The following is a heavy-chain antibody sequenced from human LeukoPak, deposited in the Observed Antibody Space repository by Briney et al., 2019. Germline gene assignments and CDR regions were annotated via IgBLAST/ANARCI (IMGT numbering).Heavy chain of an antibody. D-gene: IGHD3-10*01. CDR2: INSDGSST. CDR3: ARAHGGYYYYMDV. CDR1: GFTFSSYW. J-gene: IGHJ6*03. V-gene: IGHV3-74*01. Sequence: GGSLRLSCAASGFTFSSYWMHWVRQAPGKGLVWVSRINSDGSSTSYADSVKGRFTISRDNSKNTLYLQMSSLRAEDTAVYFCARAHGGYYYYMDVWGKGTTVTVSS.